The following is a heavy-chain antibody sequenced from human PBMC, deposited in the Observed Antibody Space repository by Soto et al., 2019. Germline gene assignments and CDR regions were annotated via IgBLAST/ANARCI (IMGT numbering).Heavy chain of an antibody. CDR3: AKDLDCGAAGLTKSVGMNA. CDR2: ISGSGDST. Sequence: EVQLLESGGGLVQPGGSLRLSCEASGFTFSSYAMSWVRQAPGKGLEWVSVISGSGDSTYYADSVRGRFTISRDNSKNTRYLEKNSLRAEETAVCDWAKDLDCGAAGLTKSVGMNAWGQGTKVTVSS. CDR1: GFTFSSYA. V-gene: IGHV3-23*01. J-gene: IGHJ6*02. D-gene: IGHD6-13*01.